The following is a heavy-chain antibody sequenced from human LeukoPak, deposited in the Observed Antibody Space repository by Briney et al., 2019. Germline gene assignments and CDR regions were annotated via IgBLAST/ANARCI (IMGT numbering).Heavy chain of an antibody. CDR2: IYYSGST. J-gene: IGHJ4*02. D-gene: IGHD3-3*01. V-gene: IGHV4-31*11. CDR1: GGSFSGYY. CDR3: ARGLGDFWSGYCFDY. Sequence: SETLSLTCAVYGGSFSGYYWSWIRQHPGKGLEWIGNIYYSGSTYYNPSLKSRVTISVDTSKNQFSLKLSSVTAADTAVYYCARGLGDFWSGYCFDYWGQGTLVAVSS.